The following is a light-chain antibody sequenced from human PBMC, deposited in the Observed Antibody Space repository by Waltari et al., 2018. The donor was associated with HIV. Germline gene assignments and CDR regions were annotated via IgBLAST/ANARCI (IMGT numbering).Light chain of an antibody. J-gene: IGLJ2*01. Sequence: QSVLTQPPSVSAAPGQKVTIACPGSSSNIGSNYVSWYQQLPGNAPKLLIYDNNKRPSGIPDRFSGSKSGTSATLGITGLQTGDEADYYCGTWDSSLSAYVVFGGGTKLTVL. CDR2: DNN. V-gene: IGLV1-51*01. CDR1: SSNIGSNY. CDR3: GTWDSSLSAYVV.